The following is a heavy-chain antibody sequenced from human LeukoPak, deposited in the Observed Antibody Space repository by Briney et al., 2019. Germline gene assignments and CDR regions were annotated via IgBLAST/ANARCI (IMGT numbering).Heavy chain of an antibody. CDR2: ISSSSSYT. Sequence: KSGGSLRLSCAASGFPFSHYYMSWIRQAPGKGLEWVSYISSSSSYTNYADSVKGRFTISRDNAKNSLYLQMNGLRADDTAVYYCARDHFSGAVAGTGYWGQGTLVTVSS. J-gene: IGHJ4*02. V-gene: IGHV3-11*05. D-gene: IGHD6-19*01. CDR3: ARDHFSGAVAGTGY. CDR1: GFPFSHYY.